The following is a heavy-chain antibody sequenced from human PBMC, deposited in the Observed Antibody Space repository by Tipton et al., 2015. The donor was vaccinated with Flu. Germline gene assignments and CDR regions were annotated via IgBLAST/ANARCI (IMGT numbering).Heavy chain of an antibody. Sequence: QLVQSGGGVVQPGRSLRLSCAASGFAFTSYVMHWVRQAPGMGLEWVGVVWYDGSDKYYADSVKGRFTISRDNSQNTVYLEMNSLRAEDTAFYYCARDSSNYGMDVWGQGTTVTVSS. V-gene: IGHV3-33*01. CDR1: GFAFTSYV. D-gene: IGHD2-8*01. CDR2: VWYDGSDK. CDR3: ARDSSNYGMDV. J-gene: IGHJ6*02.